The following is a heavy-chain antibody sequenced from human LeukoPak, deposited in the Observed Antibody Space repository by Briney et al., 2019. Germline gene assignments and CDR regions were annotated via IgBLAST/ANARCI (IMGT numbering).Heavy chain of an antibody. V-gene: IGHV4-59*01. D-gene: IGHD3-10*01. CDR1: GGSISSYY. CDR2: IYYSGST. J-gene: IGHJ4*02. Sequence: PSETLSLTCTVSGGSISSYYWSWLRQPPGKGLEWIGYIYYSGSTNYNPSLKSRVTISVDTSKNQFSLKLSSVTAADTAVYYCARAPGLWFGELRPLGFDYWGQGTLVTVSS. CDR3: ARAPGLWFGELRPLGFDY.